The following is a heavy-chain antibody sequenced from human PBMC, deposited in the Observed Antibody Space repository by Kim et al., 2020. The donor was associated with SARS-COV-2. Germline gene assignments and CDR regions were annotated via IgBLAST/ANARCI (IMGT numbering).Heavy chain of an antibody. CDR2: INPGDSNT. CDR3: ARLRADDYNVDYAMDV. D-gene: IGHD4-4*01. CDR1: GYSFTTFR. V-gene: IGHV5-51*01. Sequence: GESLKISCKGSGYSFTTFRIGWVRQMSGKGLEWMGVINPGDSNTRYSPSFQGQVTISADKSISTAYLQWSSLKASDSATYYCARLRADDYNVDYAMDVWGQGTTVTVSS. J-gene: IGHJ6*02.